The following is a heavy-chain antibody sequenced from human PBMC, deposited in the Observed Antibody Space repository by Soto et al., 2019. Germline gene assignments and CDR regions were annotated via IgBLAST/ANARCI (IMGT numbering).Heavy chain of an antibody. CDR2: IYYSGST. V-gene: IGHV4-31*03. CDR3: ASTYYDILTGYRPLYNWFDP. D-gene: IGHD3-9*01. J-gene: IGHJ5*02. CDR1: GGSISSGGYY. Sequence: SETLSLTCTVSGGSISSGGYYWSWIRQHPGKGLGWIGYIYYSGSTYYNPSLKSRVTISVDTSKNQFSLKLSSVTAADTAVYYCASTYYDILTGYRPLYNWFDPWGQGTLVTVSS.